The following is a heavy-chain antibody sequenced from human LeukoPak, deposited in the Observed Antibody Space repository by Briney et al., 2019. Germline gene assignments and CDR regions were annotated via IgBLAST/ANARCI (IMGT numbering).Heavy chain of an antibody. J-gene: IGHJ3*02. D-gene: IGHD6-6*01. Sequence: GGSLRLSCAASGFTFSSYWMSWVRHAPGKGLEWVANIKQDGSEKYYVDSVKGRFTISRDNAKNSLYLQMNSLRAEDTAVYYCARDHLYSSSPTDAFDIWGQGTMVTVSS. CDR3: ARDHLYSSSPTDAFDI. CDR1: GFTFSSYW. V-gene: IGHV3-7*01. CDR2: IKQDGSEK.